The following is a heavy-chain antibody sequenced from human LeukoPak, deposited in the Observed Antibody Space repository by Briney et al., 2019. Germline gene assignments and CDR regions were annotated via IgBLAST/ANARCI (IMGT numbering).Heavy chain of an antibody. J-gene: IGHJ5*02. Sequence: PGRSLRLSCAACGFTFSSYGMHWVRQAPGKGLEWVAVISYDGSNKYYADSVKGRFTISRDNSKNTLYLQMNSLRAEDTAVYYCGKEGDYGDYRSWFDPWGQGTLVTVSS. CDR2: ISYDGSNK. D-gene: IGHD4-17*01. V-gene: IGHV3-30*18. CDR1: GFTFSSYG. CDR3: GKEGDYGDYRSWFDP.